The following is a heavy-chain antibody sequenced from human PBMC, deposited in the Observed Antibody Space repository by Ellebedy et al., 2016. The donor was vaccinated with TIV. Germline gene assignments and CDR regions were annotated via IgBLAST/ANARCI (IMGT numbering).Heavy chain of an antibody. D-gene: IGHD4-17*01. CDR3: ARLTTVTTDYYYGMDV. J-gene: IGHJ6*02. CDR1: GYTFTGYY. CDR2: INPNSGGT. V-gene: IGHV1-2*02. Sequence: ASVKVSCXASGYTFTGYYMHWVRQAPGQGLEWMGWINPNSGGTNYAQKFRGRVTMTRDTSISTAYMELSRLRSDDTAVYYCARLTTVTTDYYYGMDVWGQGTTVTVSS.